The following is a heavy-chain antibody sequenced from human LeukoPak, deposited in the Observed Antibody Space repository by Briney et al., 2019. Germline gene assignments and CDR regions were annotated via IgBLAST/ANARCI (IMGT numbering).Heavy chain of an antibody. CDR3: ATMYCSSTSCYDIGGFDP. Sequence: GESLKISCKGSGYSFTSYWIGWVRQMPGKGLEWMEIIYPGDSDTRYSPSFQGQVTISADKSISTAYLQWSSLKASDTAMYYCATMYCSSTSCYDIGGFDPWGQGTLVTVSS. V-gene: IGHV5-51*01. J-gene: IGHJ5*02. D-gene: IGHD2-2*01. CDR2: IYPGDSDT. CDR1: GYSFTSYW.